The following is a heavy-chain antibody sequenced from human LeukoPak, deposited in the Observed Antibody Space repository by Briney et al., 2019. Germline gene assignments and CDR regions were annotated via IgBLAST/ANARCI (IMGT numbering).Heavy chain of an antibody. CDR1: GFSFSSYA. J-gene: IGHJ4*02. Sequence: GGSLRLSCAASGFSFSSYAMHWVRQAPGKGLEWVAVISYDGSNKYYADSVKGRFTISRDNSKNTLYLQMNSPRAEDTAVYYCARDTCSSTSCYHDYWGQGTLVTVSS. CDR3: ARDTCSSTSCYHDY. V-gene: IGHV3-30-3*01. D-gene: IGHD2-2*01. CDR2: ISYDGSNK.